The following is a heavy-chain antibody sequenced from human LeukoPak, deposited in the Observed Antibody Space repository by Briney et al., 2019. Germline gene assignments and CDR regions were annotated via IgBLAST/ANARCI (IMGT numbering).Heavy chain of an antibody. CDR1: GYTFTSYD. J-gene: IGHJ4*02. CDR2: MNPNSGNT. Sequence: ASVKVSCKASGYTFTSYDINWVRQATGQGLEWMGWMNPNSGNTGYAQKFQGRVTMTRNTTISTAYMELSSLRSEDTAVYYCATRPGSDYYDSSGYYADYLGQGTLVTVSS. V-gene: IGHV1-8*01. D-gene: IGHD3-22*01. CDR3: ATRPGSDYYDSSGYYADY.